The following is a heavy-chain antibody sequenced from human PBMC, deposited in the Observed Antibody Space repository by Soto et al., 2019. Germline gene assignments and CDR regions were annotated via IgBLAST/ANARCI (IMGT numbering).Heavy chain of an antibody. J-gene: IGHJ6*02. V-gene: IGHV4-39*01. CDR2: MYYSGTT. Sequence: SETLSLTCTVSGGSISSSSYFWGWIRQPPGKGLEWIGSMYYSGTTYYNPSLKSRVTISVDTSKNQFSLKLSSVTAADTAVYYCAGQPTAGSYYDLGSYYYYYAMDVWGQGPTVTVSS. CDR1: GGSISSSSYF. D-gene: IGHD3-10*01. CDR3: AGQPTAGSYYDLGSYYYYYAMDV.